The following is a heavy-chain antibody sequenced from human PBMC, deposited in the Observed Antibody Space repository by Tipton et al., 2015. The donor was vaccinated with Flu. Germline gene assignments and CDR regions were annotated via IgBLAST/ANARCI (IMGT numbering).Heavy chain of an antibody. D-gene: IGHD3-3*01. Sequence: CAASGFTVSSFEMNWVRQAPGKGLEWVSYISGSGNTVYYADSVKGRFTISRDNAKNSLYLQMNSLRAEDAAIYYCARAGLVDDFWGGSLPYYYNYGMDVWGQGTTVTVSS. CDR3: ARAGLVDDFWGGSLPYYYNYGMDV. CDR1: GFTVSSFE. CDR2: ISGSGNTV. J-gene: IGHJ6*02. V-gene: IGHV3-48*03.